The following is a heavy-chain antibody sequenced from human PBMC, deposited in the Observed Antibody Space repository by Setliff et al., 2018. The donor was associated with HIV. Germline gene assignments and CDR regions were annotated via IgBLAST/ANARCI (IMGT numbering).Heavy chain of an antibody. CDR1: GFTFSSYS. V-gene: IGHV3-21*01. CDR2: ISSSSSYI. J-gene: IGHJ4*02. Sequence: GGSLRLSCAASGFTFSSYSMNWVRQAPGKGLEWVSSISSSSSYIYYADSVKGRFTISRDNSKNTLYLQMNSLRAEDTAVYYCAKCGGVTCYSASWYFDYWGQGTLVTVSS. CDR3: AKCGGVTCYSASWYFDY. D-gene: IGHD2-15*01.